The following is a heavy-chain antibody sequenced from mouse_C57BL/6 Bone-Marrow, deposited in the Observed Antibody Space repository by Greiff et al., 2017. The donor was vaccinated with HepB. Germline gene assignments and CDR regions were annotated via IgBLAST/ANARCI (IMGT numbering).Heavy chain of an antibody. CDR2: IYIGNGYT. V-gene: IGHV1-58*01. D-gene: IGHD2-12*01. CDR3: ARSDGGRRGDYFDY. J-gene: IGHJ2*01. Sequence: VHVKQSGAELVRPGSSVKMSCKTSGYTFTSYGINWVKQRPGQGLEWIGYIYIGNGYTEYNEKFKGKATLTSDTSSSTAYMQLSSLTSEDSAIYFCARSDGGRRGDYFDYWGQGTTLTVSS. CDR1: GYTFTSYG.